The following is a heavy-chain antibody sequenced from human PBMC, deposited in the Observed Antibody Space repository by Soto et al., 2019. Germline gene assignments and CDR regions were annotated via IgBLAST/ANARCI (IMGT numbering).Heavy chain of an antibody. CDR2: ISSSGSTI. CDR3: ARVAYCGCDCYLTPGDFDY. V-gene: IGHV3-11*01. J-gene: IGHJ4*02. D-gene: IGHD2-21*02. Sequence: SLRLSCAASGFTFSDYYMSWIRQAPGKGLEWVSYISSSGSTIYYADSVKGRLTIPRDNHKNSLYLQMNSLRAEDTAGYYCARVAYCGCDCYLTPGDFDYWGQGTLVTVSS. CDR1: GFTFSDYY.